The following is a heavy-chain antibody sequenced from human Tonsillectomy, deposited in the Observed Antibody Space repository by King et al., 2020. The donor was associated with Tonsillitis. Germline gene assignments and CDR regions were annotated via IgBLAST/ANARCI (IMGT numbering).Heavy chain of an antibody. CDR3: ARDQNYYDSSGYYRGGFDY. CDR1: GGSISSYY. D-gene: IGHD3-22*01. CDR2: IYYSGST. V-gene: IGHV4-59*01. Sequence: VQLQESGPGLLKPSETLSLTCTVSGGSISSYYWSWIRQPPGKGLGWIWDIYYSGSTNYNPPLKSRVTISGYTSKNQFSLKLSSVTAADTAVYYCARDQNYYDSSGYYRGGFDYWGQGTLVTVSS. J-gene: IGHJ4*02.